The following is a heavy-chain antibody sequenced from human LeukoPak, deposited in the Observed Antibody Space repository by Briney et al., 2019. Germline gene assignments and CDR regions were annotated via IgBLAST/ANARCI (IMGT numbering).Heavy chain of an antibody. Sequence: GASVKVSCKASGYTFTGYYMHWVRQAPGQGLEWMGWINPNSGGTNYAQKFQGRVTMTRDTSISTAYMELSRLRSDDTAVYYCARDGVVVPAEGMDAWGQGTTVTVSS. V-gene: IGHV1-2*02. J-gene: IGHJ6*02. D-gene: IGHD2-2*01. CDR3: ARDGVVVPAEGMDA. CDR2: INPNSGGT. CDR1: GYTFTGYY.